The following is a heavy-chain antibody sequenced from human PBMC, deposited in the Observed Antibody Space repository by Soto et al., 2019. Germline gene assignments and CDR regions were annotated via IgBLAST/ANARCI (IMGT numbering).Heavy chain of an antibody. V-gene: IGHV4-59*01. D-gene: IGHD5-12*01. Sequence: PSETLSLTCTVSGGSISSYYWSWIRQPPGKGLEWIGYIYYSGSTNYNPSLKSRVTISVDTSKNQFSLKLSSVTAADTAVYYCARVGKNSGYDLYFDYWGQGTLVTVSS. J-gene: IGHJ4*02. CDR2: IYYSGST. CDR1: GGSISSYY. CDR3: ARVGKNSGYDLYFDY.